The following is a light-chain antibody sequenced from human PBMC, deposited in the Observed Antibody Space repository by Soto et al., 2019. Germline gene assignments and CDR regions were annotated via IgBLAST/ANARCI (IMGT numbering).Light chain of an antibody. CDR2: DVS. Sequence: QSALTQPASVSGSPGQSVTISCTGTSSDIGGYNYVSWYQQHPGKAPKLVIYDVSDRPSGVSNRFSGSKSGNTASLTISGLQADDEADYYCSSYTSSSTQVLFGGGTKLTVL. CDR3: SSYTSSSTQVL. V-gene: IGLV2-14*03. J-gene: IGLJ2*01. CDR1: SSDIGGYNY.